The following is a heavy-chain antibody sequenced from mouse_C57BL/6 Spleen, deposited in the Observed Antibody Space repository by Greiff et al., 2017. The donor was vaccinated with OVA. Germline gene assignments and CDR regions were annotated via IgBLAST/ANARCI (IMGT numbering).Heavy chain of an antibody. Sequence: DVMLVESGGGLVQPGGSLSLSCAASGFTFTDYYMSWVRQPPGKALEWLGFIRNKANGSTTEYSASVKGRFTISRDNSQSILYLQMDALRAEDRATYDCARYGRYYGSKYAMDYWGQGTSVTVSS. J-gene: IGHJ4*01. CDR1: GFTFTDYY. CDR3: ARYGRYYGSKYAMDY. V-gene: IGHV7-3*01. CDR2: IRNKANGSTT. D-gene: IGHD1-1*01.